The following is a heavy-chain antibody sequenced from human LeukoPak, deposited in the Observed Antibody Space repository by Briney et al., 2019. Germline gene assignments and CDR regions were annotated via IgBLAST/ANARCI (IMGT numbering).Heavy chain of an antibody. CDR2: IYYSGTT. CDR1: GGSISSSSYY. CDR3: ARVGAYNWFDP. J-gene: IGHJ5*02. D-gene: IGHD3-10*01. Sequence: SETLSLTCTVSGGSISSSSYYWGWIRQPPGKGLEWIGSIYYSGTTYYNPSLKSRVTISVDTSKNQFSLKLSSVTAADTAVYYCARVGAYNWFDPWGQGTLVTVSS. V-gene: IGHV4-39*07.